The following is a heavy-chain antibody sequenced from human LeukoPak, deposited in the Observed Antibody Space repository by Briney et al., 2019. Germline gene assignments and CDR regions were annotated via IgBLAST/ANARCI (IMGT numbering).Heavy chain of an antibody. CDR3: ARLNGSGSYFDY. CDR2: ISYDGSNK. V-gene: IGHV3-30*04. Sequence: PGGSLRLSCAASGFTFSSYAMHWVRQAPGKGLEWVAVISYDGSNKYYADSVKGRFTISRDNSKNTLYLQMNSLRAEDMAIYYCARLNGSGSYFDYWGQGTLVTVSS. D-gene: IGHD3-10*01. CDR1: GFTFSSYA. J-gene: IGHJ4*02.